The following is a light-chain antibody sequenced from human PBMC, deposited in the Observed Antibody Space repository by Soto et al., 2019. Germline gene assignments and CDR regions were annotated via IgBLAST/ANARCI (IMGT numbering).Light chain of an antibody. CDR3: QPYVSLHLV. V-gene: IGLV6-57*02. J-gene: IGLJ1*01. CDR1: SGSIASNY. CDR2: ADD. Sequence: NFMVREPHTESKSPGKTVTLSCTGSSGSIASNYVQWDQQRPGSAPTVVIYADDQRPSGVPDRFSGSIDRSSNSASLTISGLKTEDEADYYCQPYVSLHLVFGPGTRVTV.